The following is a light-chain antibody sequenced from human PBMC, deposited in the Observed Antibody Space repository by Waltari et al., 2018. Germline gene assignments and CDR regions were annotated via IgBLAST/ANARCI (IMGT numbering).Light chain of an antibody. V-gene: IGLV2-23*02. CDR2: GVN. J-gene: IGLJ2*01. CDR1: SSDVGNYNL. CDR3: CSSAGSSTYVV. Sequence: QSALTQPASVSGSPGQSITVSCTGTSSDVGNYNLVSWYQHHPGKAPKLIIYGVNKRPPWVSIRVSGSKAANTASLTSSGLQAEDEADYYCCSSAGSSTYVVFGGGTKLT.